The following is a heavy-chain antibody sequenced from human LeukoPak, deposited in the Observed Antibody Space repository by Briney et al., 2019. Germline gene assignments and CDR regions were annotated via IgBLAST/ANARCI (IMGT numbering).Heavy chain of an antibody. CDR2: IYYSGST. Sequence: PSETLSLTCTVSGGSISPYYWSWIRQPPGKGLEWIGYIYYSGSTNYNPSLKSRVTISVDTSKNQFSLKLTSVTAADTAVYYCARADYYDSSGYYSYFDYWGQETLVTVSS. V-gene: IGHV4-59*08. CDR1: GGSISPYY. J-gene: IGHJ4*02. D-gene: IGHD3-22*01. CDR3: ARADYYDSSGYYSYFDY.